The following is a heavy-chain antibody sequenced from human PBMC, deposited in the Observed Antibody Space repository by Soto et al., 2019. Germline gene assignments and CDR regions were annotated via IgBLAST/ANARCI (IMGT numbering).Heavy chain of an antibody. J-gene: IGHJ3*02. CDR1: GYTFTSYG. CDR2: ISAYNGNT. CDR3: ARDRARRITIFGVVPDAFDI. Sequence: ASVKVSFKASGYTFTSYGISWVRQAPGQGLEWMGWISAYNGNTNYAQKLQGRVTMTTDTSTSTAYMELRSLRSDDTAVYYCARDRARRITIFGVVPDAFDIWGQGTMVTVSS. V-gene: IGHV1-18*01. D-gene: IGHD3-3*01.